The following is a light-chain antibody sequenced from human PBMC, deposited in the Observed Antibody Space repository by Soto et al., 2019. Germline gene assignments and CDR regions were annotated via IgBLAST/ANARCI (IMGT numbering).Light chain of an antibody. CDR3: QTWGTGIVV. Sequence: QAVVTQSPSASASLGASVKLTCTLSSGHSSYAIAWHQQQPEKGPRYLMKLNSDGSHFKGDGIPDRFSGSSSGAERYLTISSLQSVDEADYYCQTWGTGIVVFGGGTQLTVL. J-gene: IGLJ2*01. CDR2: LNSDGSH. CDR1: SGHSSYA. V-gene: IGLV4-69*01.